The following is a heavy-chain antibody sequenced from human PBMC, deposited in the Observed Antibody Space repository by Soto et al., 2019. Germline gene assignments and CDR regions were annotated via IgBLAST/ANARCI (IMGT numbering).Heavy chain of an antibody. CDR2: IYWNDDP. CDR3: THRSPAYGHDF. CDR1: GFSLSTSGMC. V-gene: IGHV2-5*01. Sequence: SGPTLVNPTRTLPLTCTFSGFSLSTSGMCVSWIRQPPGKALEWVALIYWNDDPRYNPSLKSRLTVTKYTSKNHVVLTMTNVDPLDTATYYCTHRSPAYGHDFWGPGALVTVSS. D-gene: IGHD3-10*01. J-gene: IGHJ4*02.